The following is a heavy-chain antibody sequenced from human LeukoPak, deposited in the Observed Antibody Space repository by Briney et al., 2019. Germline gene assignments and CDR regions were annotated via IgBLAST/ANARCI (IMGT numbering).Heavy chain of an antibody. Sequence: GGSLRLSCAASGFTFSRHAMSWVRQAPGKGLEWVSTTGLNSVNTLCAESVQGRFTISRDNSKNTLDLQMDSLRAEDTAVYYCAKETVAAPPIDYWGQGTLVTVSS. CDR2: TGLNSVNT. V-gene: IGHV3-23*01. CDR3: AKETVAAPPIDY. D-gene: IGHD6-19*01. J-gene: IGHJ4*02. CDR1: GFTFSRHA.